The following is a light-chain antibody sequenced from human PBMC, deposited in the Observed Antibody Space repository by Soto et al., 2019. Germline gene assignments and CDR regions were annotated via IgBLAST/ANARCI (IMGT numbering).Light chain of an antibody. V-gene: IGLV1-44*01. CDR2: SNN. CDR3: AAWDDSLSCMV. J-gene: IGLJ2*01. Sequence: QSVLTQPPSASGTPGQRVTISCSGGSSNIGRNTVNWYQQLPGTAPKVLIYSNNQRPSGVPDRFSGSKSGTSASLAISGLQSEDEGDYYCAAWDDSLSCMVFGGGTQLTV. CDR1: SSNIGRNT.